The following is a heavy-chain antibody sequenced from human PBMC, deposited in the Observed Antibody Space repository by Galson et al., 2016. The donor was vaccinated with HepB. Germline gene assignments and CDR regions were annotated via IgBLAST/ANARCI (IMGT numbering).Heavy chain of an antibody. Sequence: SVKVSCKASGYSLTNYGINWVRQAPGQGLEWMGWISAYNGNTNYAQEFQGRVTMTTDTSTSTAYMELRSLRSDDTAVYYCAGYSSSWYRGYWGQGTLVTVSS. CDR2: ISAYNGNT. CDR1: GYSLTNYG. D-gene: IGHD6-13*01. J-gene: IGHJ4*02. CDR3: AGYSSSWYRGY. V-gene: IGHV1-18*04.